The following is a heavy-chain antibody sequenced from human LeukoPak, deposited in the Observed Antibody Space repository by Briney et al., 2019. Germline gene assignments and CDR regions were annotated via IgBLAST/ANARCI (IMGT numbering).Heavy chain of an antibody. CDR1: GGSITNTNY. V-gene: IGHV4-4*02. J-gene: IGHJ3*02. CDR3: ARALRLWGGNSGIAFDI. D-gene: IGHD4-23*01. Sequence: SETLSLTCGVSGGSITNTNYWTWARQPPGKGLEWIGEVNLQGSTNYNPSLMGRVAIAVDTSENHISLQLTSVTAADTAVYYCARALRLWGGNSGIAFDIWGQGTMVTVSS. CDR2: VNLQGST.